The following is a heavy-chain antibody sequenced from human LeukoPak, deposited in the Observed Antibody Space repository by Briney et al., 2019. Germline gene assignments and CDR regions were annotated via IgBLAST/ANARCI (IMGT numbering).Heavy chain of an antibody. CDR2: IKPNSGGT. D-gene: IGHD5-12*01. CDR3: ARDAPGSGYGTYYFDH. V-gene: IGHV1-2*02. J-gene: IGHJ4*02. CDR1: GFTFTDYY. Sequence: GASVKVSCRASGFTFTDYYMHWVRQAPGQGLEWMGWIKPNSGGTNYAQKFQGRVAMTRDTSISTAYMELSGLTFDDTAVYYCARDAPGSGYGTYYFDHWGQGTLVTVSS.